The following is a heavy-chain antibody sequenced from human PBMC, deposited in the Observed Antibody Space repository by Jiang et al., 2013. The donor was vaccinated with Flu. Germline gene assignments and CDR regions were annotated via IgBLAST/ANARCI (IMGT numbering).Heavy chain of an antibody. V-gene: IGHV4-39*07. CDR3: ARGREYYYDSSGYYPTFDY. CDR1: GGSISSSSYY. J-gene: IGHJ4*02. D-gene: IGHD3-22*01. Sequence: KPSETLSLTCTVSGGSISSSSYYWGWIRQPPGKGLEWIGSIYYSGSTNYNPSLKSRVTISVDTSKNQFSLKLSSVTAADTAVYYCARGREYYYDSSGYYPTFDYWGQGTLVTVSS. CDR2: IYYSGST.